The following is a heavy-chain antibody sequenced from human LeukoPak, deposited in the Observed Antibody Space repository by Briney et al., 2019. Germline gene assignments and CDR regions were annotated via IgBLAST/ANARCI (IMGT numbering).Heavy chain of an antibody. D-gene: IGHD2-15*01. CDR1: GFTFSSYE. J-gene: IGHJ4*02. Sequence: PGGSLRLSCAASGFTFSSYEMNWVRQAPGKGLEWVSYISSSGSTIYYADSVKGRFTISRDNSKNTLYLQMNSLRAEDTAVYYCARVLRYCSGGNCYSGGLGYMDVWGQGTLVTVSA. CDR2: ISSSGSTI. CDR3: ARVLRYCSGGNCYSGGLGYMDV. V-gene: IGHV3-48*03.